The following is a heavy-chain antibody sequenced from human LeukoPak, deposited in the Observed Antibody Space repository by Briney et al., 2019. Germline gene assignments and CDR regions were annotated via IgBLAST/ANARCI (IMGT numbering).Heavy chain of an antibody. V-gene: IGHV4-39*01. J-gene: IGHJ4*02. Sequence: SETLSLTCIVSGGSISNSSYYWGWIRQPPGKGLEWIGSIYYSGSAYYNPSLKSRVTISVDTSKNQFSPKLTPVTAADTAVYYCARHWVVTPNYWGQGTLVTVSS. CDR2: IYYSGSA. CDR1: GGSISNSSYY. CDR3: ARHWVVTPNY. D-gene: IGHD4-23*01.